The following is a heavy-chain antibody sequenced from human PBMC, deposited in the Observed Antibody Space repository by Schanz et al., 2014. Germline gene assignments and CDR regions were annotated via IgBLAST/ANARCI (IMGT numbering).Heavy chain of an antibody. CDR2: IKSKFDGATT. D-gene: IGHD3-10*01. Sequence: EVQLVESGGGLVKPGGFLRLSCAASGFTFIDAWMSWVRQAPGKGLEWVGRIKSKFDGATTDYVAPVKGRFSISRDDSTNTLYLQMSSLKMEDTAVYYCTTGQLWSGAGFDLWGQGALVTVSS. J-gene: IGHJ5*02. V-gene: IGHV3-15*01. CDR3: TTGQLWSGAGFDL. CDR1: GFTFIDAW.